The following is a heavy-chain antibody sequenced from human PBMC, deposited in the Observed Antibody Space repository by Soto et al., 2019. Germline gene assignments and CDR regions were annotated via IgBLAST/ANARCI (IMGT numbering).Heavy chain of an antibody. CDR1: GYTFTSYG. J-gene: IGHJ5*02. V-gene: IGHV1-18*01. CDR2: ISAYNGNT. Sequence: QVQLVQSGAEVKKPGASVKVSCKASGYTFTSYGISWVRQAPGQGLEWMGWISAYNGNTNYAQKLQGRVTMTTDTSTSTAYMELRSLRSDDTAVYYCARDLAIVVVVAATAGWFDPWGQGTLVTVSS. CDR3: ARDLAIVVVVAATAGWFDP. D-gene: IGHD2-15*01.